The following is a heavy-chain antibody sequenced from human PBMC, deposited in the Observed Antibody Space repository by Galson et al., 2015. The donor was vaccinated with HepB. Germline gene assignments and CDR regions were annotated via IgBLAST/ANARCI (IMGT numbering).Heavy chain of an antibody. CDR1: EFIFSNYG. V-gene: IGHV3-30*18. D-gene: IGHD3-10*01. Sequence: SLRLSCAASEFIFSNYGIHWVRQAPGKGLEWVALISFHGNSKYYADSVKGRFTMSRDNSNNTVFLEMNSLRPEDTAVYYCAKARPEYYYGSGSLFDFCGQGALVTVSS. CDR2: ISFHGNSK. J-gene: IGHJ4*02. CDR3: AKARPEYYYGSGSLFDF.